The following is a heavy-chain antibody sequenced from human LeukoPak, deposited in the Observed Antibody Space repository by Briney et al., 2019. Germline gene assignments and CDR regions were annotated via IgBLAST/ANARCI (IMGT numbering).Heavy chain of an antibody. CDR2: ISWNSGSI. CDR3: AKVGYYYDSSGYTPTGFDY. CDR1: GFTFDDYA. Sequence: GRSLRLSCVASGFTFDDYAMHWVRQAPGKGLEWVSGISWNSGSIGYADSVKGRFTISRDNAKNSLYLQMNSLRAEDTALYYCAKVGYYYDSSGYTPTGFDYWGQGTLVTVSS. J-gene: IGHJ4*02. V-gene: IGHV3-9*01. D-gene: IGHD3-22*01.